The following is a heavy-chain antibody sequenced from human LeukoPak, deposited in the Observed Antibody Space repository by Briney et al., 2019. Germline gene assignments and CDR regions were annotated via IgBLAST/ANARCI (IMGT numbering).Heavy chain of an antibody. V-gene: IGHV3-66*01. J-gene: IGHJ4*02. CDR2: IYSGGST. Sequence: GGSLRLSCAASGFTVSSNYMSWVRQAPGKGLEWVSVIYSGGSTYYADSVKGRFTISRDNSKNTLYLQMNSLRAEDTAVYYCASPNYYGSGSYSYFDYWGQGTLVTVSS. D-gene: IGHD3-10*01. CDR1: GFTVSSNY. CDR3: ASPNYYGSGSYSYFDY.